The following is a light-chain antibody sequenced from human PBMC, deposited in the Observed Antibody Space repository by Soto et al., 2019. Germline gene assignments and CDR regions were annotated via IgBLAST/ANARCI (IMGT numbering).Light chain of an antibody. CDR1: QGVSSS. V-gene: IGKV1-8*01. J-gene: IGKJ1*01. CDR2: AAS. CDR3: QHYYSYPWT. Sequence: AIRMTQSPSSLSASTGDRVTITCRASQGVSSSVALYQQKPGKAPKLLIYAASTMQSGVPSRFSGSGSGTDFTLTISCLQSEDFATYYCQHYYSYPWTFGQGTKVEIK.